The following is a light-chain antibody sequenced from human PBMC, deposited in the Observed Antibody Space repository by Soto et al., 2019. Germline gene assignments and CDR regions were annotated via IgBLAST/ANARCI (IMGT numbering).Light chain of an antibody. CDR2: SDT. CDR1: SSNIGAGYD. V-gene: IGLV1-40*01. J-gene: IGLJ2*01. Sequence: QSVLTQPPSVSGAPGQRVTISCTGSSSNIGAGYDVHWYQQLPGTAPKLLIYSDTHRPSGVPDRFSGSKSGTSASLAITGLQAEDDADYYCQSYDSSLGGKVFGGGTQLTVL. CDR3: QSYDSSLGGKV.